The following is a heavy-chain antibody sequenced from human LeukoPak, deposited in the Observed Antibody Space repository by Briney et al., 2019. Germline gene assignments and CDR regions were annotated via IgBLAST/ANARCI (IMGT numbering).Heavy chain of an antibody. CDR1: GYSFTSYW. V-gene: IGHV5-51*01. D-gene: IGHD3-22*01. CDR2: IYPGDSDT. J-gene: IGHJ5*02. Sequence: PGESLKISCKGSGYSFTSYWIGWVRQMPGKGLEWMGIIYPGDSDTRYSPSFQGQVTISADKSISTAYLQWSSLKASDTAMYYCARHADHDSPLNWFDPWGQGTLVTVSS. CDR3: ARHADHDSPLNWFDP.